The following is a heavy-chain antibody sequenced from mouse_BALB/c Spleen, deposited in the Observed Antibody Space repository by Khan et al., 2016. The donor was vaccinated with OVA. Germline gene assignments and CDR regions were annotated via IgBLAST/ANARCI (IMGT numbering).Heavy chain of an antibody. CDR1: GFTFSTYG. D-gene: IGHD1-1*01. V-gene: IGHV5-6*01. CDR3: ARCAYYYDSEGFAY. J-gene: IGHJ3*01. Sequence: EVELVESGGDLVEPGGSLKLSCAGSGFTFSTYGMSWVRQTPDKRLEWVATISTGGHYTYYPDSVRGRFTISRDNAKNTLYLQLTSLKAEDTAMFYCARCAYYYDSEGFAYWGQGTLVTVSA. CDR2: ISTGGHYT.